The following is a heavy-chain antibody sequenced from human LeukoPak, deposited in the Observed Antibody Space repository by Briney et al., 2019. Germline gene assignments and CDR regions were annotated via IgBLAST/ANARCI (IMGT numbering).Heavy chain of an antibody. CDR1: GFIFSNYG. CDR3: ARELEQQLVRFHYYYYMDV. CDR2: ISFSSTHI. J-gene: IGHJ6*03. Sequence: GSLRLSCAASGFIFSNYGMSWVRQAPGKGLEWVSSISFSSTHIYYADSIQGRFTISRDNAENSLYLQMNSLRAEDTAVYYCARELEQQLVRFHYYYYMDVWGKGTTVTVSS. D-gene: IGHD6-13*01. V-gene: IGHV3-21*06.